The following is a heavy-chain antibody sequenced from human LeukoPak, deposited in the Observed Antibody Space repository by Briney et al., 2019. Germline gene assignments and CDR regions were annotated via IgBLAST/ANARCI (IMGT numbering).Heavy chain of an antibody. Sequence: SVKVSCKASGGTFSSYAISWVRQAPGQGLEWMGGIIPIFGTANYAQKFQGRVTITTDESTSTAYMELSSLRSEETAVYYCAGGGVDTAMASAYWGQGTLVTVSS. J-gene: IGHJ4*02. CDR1: GGTFSSYA. CDR2: IIPIFGTA. V-gene: IGHV1-69*05. D-gene: IGHD5-18*01. CDR3: AGGGVDTAMASAY.